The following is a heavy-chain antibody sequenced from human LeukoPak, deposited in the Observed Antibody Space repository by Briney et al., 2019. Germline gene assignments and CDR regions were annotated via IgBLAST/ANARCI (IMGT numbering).Heavy chain of an antibody. CDR2: ISSSSSTI. Sequence: PGGSLRLSCAASGFTFSSYSMNWVRQAPGKGLEWVSYISSSSSTIYYADSVKGRFTISRDNSKNTLYLQMNSLRVEDTAVYYCAKGYGTTGTASSNWFDPWGQGTLVTVSS. V-gene: IGHV3-48*01. CDR3: AKGYGTTGTASSNWFDP. CDR1: GFTFSSYS. J-gene: IGHJ5*02. D-gene: IGHD1-1*01.